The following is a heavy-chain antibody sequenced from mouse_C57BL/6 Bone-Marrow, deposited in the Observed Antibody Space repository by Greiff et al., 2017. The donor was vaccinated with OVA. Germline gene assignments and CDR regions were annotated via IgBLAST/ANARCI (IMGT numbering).Heavy chain of an antibody. CDR3: ARRWTGTAWFAY. CDR1: GYTFTSYG. V-gene: IGHV1-81*01. CDR2: IYPRSGNT. D-gene: IGHD4-1*01. Sequence: VQLQQSGAELARPGASVKLSCKASGYTFTSYGISWVKQRTGQGLEWMGEIYPRSGNTYYNEKFKGKATLTVDKSSSTAYMLLSSLTSEDSAVYFCARRWTGTAWFAYWGQGTLVTVSA. J-gene: IGHJ3*01.